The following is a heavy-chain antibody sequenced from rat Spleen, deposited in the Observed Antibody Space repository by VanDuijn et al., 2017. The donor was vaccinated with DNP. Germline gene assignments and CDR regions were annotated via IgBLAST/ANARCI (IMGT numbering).Heavy chain of an antibody. V-gene: IGHV5S23*01. D-gene: IGHD1-12*02. CDR2: INTNGGSP. CDR1: GFTFSDYN. CDR3: ASSYFYDGTYYPFTY. Sequence: EVQLVESGGGLVQPGRSLKLSCAASGFTFSDYNMAWVRQAPKKGLEWVASINTNGGSPYYRDSLKGRFTVSRDNTKSTLYLQMDSLKSEDTATYYCASSYFYDGTYYPFTYWGQGTLVTVSS. J-gene: IGHJ3*01.